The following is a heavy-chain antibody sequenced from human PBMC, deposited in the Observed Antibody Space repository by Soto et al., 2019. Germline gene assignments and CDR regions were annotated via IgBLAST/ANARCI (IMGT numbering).Heavy chain of an antibody. V-gene: IGHV3-11*01. CDR1: GFPFSDFY. D-gene: IGHD1-26*01. CDR3: ARTTWELGVRFDY. CDR2: ISGRGGTI. Sequence: GGSLRLSCAASGFPFSDFYMAWIRRAPGRGLQCLSYISGRGGTIYYADSVKGRFTISRDNAKNSLDLQMDGLRGDDTGVYYCARTTWELGVRFDYWGQGALVTVSS. J-gene: IGHJ4*02.